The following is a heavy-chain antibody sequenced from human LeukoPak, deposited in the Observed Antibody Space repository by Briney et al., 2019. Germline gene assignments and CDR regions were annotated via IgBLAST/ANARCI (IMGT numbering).Heavy chain of an antibody. CDR2: IIPIFGTA. Sequence: ASVKVSCQASGGTFSSYAIRWVRQAPGQGLEWMGGIIPIFGTANYVQKFQGRVTITADESTSTAYMQLSSLRSEDTAVYYCARDRGVAVSQTQTQEAFDIWGQGTMVTVSS. CDR1: GGTFSSYA. CDR3: ARDRGVAVSQTQTQEAFDI. J-gene: IGHJ3*02. D-gene: IGHD3-10*01. V-gene: IGHV1-69*01.